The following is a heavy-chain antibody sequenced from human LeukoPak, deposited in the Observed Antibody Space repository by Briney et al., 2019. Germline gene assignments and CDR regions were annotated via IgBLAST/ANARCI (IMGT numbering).Heavy chain of an antibody. V-gene: IGHV3-7*01. D-gene: IGHD5-12*01. CDR2: IKEDGSEK. Sequence: GGSLRLSCAASGFTFSGCWMSWVRQARGKGREWVANIKEDGSEKYYVDSVKGRFTISRDNAKNSLYLQMNSLRAEDTAVYYCARGGPARYWYFDLWGRGTLVTVSS. CDR1: GFTFSGCW. J-gene: IGHJ2*01. CDR3: ARGGPARYWYFDL.